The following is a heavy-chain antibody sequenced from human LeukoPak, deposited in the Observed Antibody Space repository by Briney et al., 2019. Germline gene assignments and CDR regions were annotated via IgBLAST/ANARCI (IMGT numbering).Heavy chain of an antibody. CDR1: GGSISSSGFF. Sequence: SETLSPTCTVSGGSISSSGFFWSWIRQHPGKGLESIGYISYSGSPYYNPSLKSRLTMSVNTSKNEFSLQLTSLTAADTAVYYCAKGPGAEGLGNWGQGTLVIVSS. D-gene: IGHD4-17*01. CDR3: AKGPGAEGLGN. V-gene: IGHV4-31*03. J-gene: IGHJ4*02. CDR2: ISYSGSP.